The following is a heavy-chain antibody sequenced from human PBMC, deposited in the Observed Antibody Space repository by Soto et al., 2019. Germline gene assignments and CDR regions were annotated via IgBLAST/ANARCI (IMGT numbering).Heavy chain of an antibody. D-gene: IGHD3-16*01. CDR1: GFTFCIYG. CDR3: AKDRRAGGNSAFYFDF. CDR2: ISATGGGT. Sequence: GWALRLSCAASGFTFCIYGLHWVRQAPGKGLEWVALISATGGGTYYADSVKGRFTISRDNSHNTLYLQVHSLTAEDTAVYYCAKDRRAGGNSAFYFDFWGQGAQVTVSS. V-gene: IGHV3-23*01. J-gene: IGHJ4*02.